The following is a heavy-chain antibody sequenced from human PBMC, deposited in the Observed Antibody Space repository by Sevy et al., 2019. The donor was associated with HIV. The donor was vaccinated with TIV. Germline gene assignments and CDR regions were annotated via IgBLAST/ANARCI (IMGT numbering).Heavy chain of an antibody. CDR3: ARVRGGSGSYHFDY. CDR1: GGSISSGGYY. D-gene: IGHD3-10*01. J-gene: IGHJ4*02. Sequence: SETLSLTCTVSGGSISSGGYYWSWIRQHPGKGLEWIGYIYYSGSTYYNPSLKSRVTISVDTSKNQLSLKLRSVTAADTALYYCARVRGGSGSYHFDYWGQGTLVTVSS. V-gene: IGHV4-31*03. CDR2: IYYSGST.